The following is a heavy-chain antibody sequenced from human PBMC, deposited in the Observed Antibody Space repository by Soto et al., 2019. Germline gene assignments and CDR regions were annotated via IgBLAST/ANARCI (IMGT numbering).Heavy chain of an antibody. CDR3: ARMGLSGYYYFDY. V-gene: IGHV3-48*04. CDR2: ISSSSSTI. D-gene: IGHD3-22*01. CDR1: GFTFSSYS. Sequence: GGSLRLSCAASGFTFSSYSMNWVRQAPGQGLEWVSYISSSSSTIYYANSVKGRFTISRDNAKNSLYLQMKSLRAEATAVYYWARMGLSGYYYFDYWGQGTLVTVSS. J-gene: IGHJ4*02.